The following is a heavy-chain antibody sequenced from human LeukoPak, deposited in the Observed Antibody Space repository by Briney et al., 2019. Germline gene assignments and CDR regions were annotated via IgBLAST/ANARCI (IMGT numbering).Heavy chain of an antibody. Sequence: PSETLSLTCTVSGGSISSYYWSWIRQPPGKGLEWIGYIYYSGSTNYNPSLKSRVTISVDTSKNQFSLKLSSVTAADTAVYYCARVISWDGDCSGMDVWGQGTTVTVSS. CDR2: IYYSGST. D-gene: IGHD4-17*01. CDR3: ARVISWDGDCSGMDV. J-gene: IGHJ6*02. V-gene: IGHV4-59*01. CDR1: GGSISSYY.